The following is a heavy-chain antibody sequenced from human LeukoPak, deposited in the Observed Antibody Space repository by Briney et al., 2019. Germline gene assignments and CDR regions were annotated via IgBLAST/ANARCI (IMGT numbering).Heavy chain of an antibody. CDR1: GGSFSGYY. V-gene: IGHV4-34*01. J-gene: IGHJ4*02. Sequence: SETLSLTCAVYGGSFSGYYWSWIRQPPGKGLEWIGEINHSGSTNYNPSLKSRVTISVDTSKNQFSLKLSSVTAADTAVYYCARLAITMVRGIGRGLNYWGQGTLVTVSP. CDR3: ARLAITMVRGIGRGLNY. D-gene: IGHD3-10*01. CDR2: INHSGST.